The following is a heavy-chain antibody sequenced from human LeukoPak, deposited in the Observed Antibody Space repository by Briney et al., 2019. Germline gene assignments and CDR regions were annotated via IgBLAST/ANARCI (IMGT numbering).Heavy chain of an antibody. V-gene: IGHV4-61*02. J-gene: IGHJ6*03. Sequence: SETLSLTCTVSGGSISSSSYYWGWIRQPAGKGLEWIGRIYTSGSTNYNPSLKSRVTMSVDTSKNQFSLKLSSVTAADTAVYYCASAKVVPAAKPKVQGYYYYMDVWGKGTTVTISS. D-gene: IGHD2-2*01. CDR3: ASAKVVPAAKPKVQGYYYYMDV. CDR1: GGSISSSSYY. CDR2: IYTSGST.